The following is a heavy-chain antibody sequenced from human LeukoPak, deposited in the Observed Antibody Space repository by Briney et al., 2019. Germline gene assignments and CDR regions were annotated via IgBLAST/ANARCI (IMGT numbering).Heavy chain of an antibody. J-gene: IGHJ4*02. V-gene: IGHV4-59*08. D-gene: IGHD3-16*01. CDR3: ARHIEGEGLDY. CDR1: GGSSSTYY. Sequence: SETLSLTCTVSGGSSSTYYWSWIRQPPGKGLEWIGYISYSGNSHYNPSLKSRVTISLDSSKTQFSLKLTSVTAADTAFYYCARHIEGEGLDYWGQGTLVTVSS. CDR2: ISYSGNS.